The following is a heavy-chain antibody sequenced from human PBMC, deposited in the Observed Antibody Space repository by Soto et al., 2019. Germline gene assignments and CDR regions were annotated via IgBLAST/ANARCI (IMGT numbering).Heavy chain of an antibody. D-gene: IGHD3-3*01. CDR2: INSDGSST. CDR1: GFTFSSYW. Sequence: PGGSLRLSCAASGFTFSSYWMHWVRQAPGKGLVWVSRINSDGSSTSYADSVKGRFTISRDNAKNTLYLQMNSLRAEDAAVYYCARVPAPYDFWSGPSPLFDYWGQGTLVTVSS. CDR3: ARVPAPYDFWSGPSPLFDY. V-gene: IGHV3-74*01. J-gene: IGHJ4*02.